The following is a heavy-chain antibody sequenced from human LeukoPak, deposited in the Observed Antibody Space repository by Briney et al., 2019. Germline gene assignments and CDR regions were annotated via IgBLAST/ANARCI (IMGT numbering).Heavy chain of an antibody. CDR1: GGSISTYY. J-gene: IGHJ3*02. V-gene: IGHV4-59*01. D-gene: IGHD3-22*01. CDR3: ARDGGYYYGDAFDS. Sequence: SETLSLTCSVSGGSISTYYWNWIRQPPGKGLEWIGNIHYSGRTNYNPSLKSRVIISVDWSKNEFSLKLTSVTAADTAVYFCARDGGYYYGDAFDSWGQGTTVTVPS. CDR2: IHYSGRT.